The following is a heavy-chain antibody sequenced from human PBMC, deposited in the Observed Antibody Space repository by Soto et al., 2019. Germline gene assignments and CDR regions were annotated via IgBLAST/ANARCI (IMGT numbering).Heavy chain of an antibody. Sequence: EVQMVESGGGLVKPGGSLRLSCAVSGFGFRDAWMNWVRQAPGKGLEWVGRIKSRAAGGAIDYAAPVKGRFTISRDDSEDTLYLQINSLKTEDTAMYYCTTDGSFGGVVVAFHLWGQGTMLSVSS. D-gene: IGHD3-10*01. CDR3: TTDGSFGGVVVAFHL. V-gene: IGHV3-15*07. CDR2: IKSRAAGGAI. J-gene: IGHJ3*01. CDR1: GFGFRDAW.